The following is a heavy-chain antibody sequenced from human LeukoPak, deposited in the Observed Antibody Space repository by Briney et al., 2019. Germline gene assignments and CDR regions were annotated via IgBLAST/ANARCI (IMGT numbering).Heavy chain of an antibody. CDR2: IHPGDSEV. J-gene: IGHJ4*02. CDR3: GSGEYYFDY. CDR1: GYRFSDYW. V-gene: IGHV5-51*01. Sequence: GDSLKISCKGIGYRFSDYWIGWVRQMPGKGLERMGIIHPGDSEVRCNPSFQGQVTISADKSVSTAYMQWSTLKASDTAMYFCGSGEYYFDYWGQGTLVTVSS. D-gene: IGHD3-10*01.